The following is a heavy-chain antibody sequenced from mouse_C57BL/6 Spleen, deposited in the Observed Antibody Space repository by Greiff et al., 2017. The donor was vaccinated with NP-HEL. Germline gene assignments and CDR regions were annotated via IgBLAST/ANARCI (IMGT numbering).Heavy chain of an antibody. Sequence: QVQLQQPGAELVKPGASVKLSCKASGYTFTSYWMQWVKQRPGQGLEWIGEIDPSDSYTNYNQKFKGKATLTVDTSSSTAYMQLSSLTSEDSAVYYCASSYYYGSSGRGAYAMDYWGQGTSVTVSS. V-gene: IGHV1-50*01. D-gene: IGHD1-1*01. CDR3: ASSYYYGSSGRGAYAMDY. CDR2: IDPSDSYT. CDR1: GYTFTSYW. J-gene: IGHJ4*01.